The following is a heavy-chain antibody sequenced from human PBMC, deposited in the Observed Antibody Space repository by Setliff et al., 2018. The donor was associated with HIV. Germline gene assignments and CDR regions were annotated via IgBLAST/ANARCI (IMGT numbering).Heavy chain of an antibody. CDR3: VRGHCNSDKCWYTWFDP. CDR2: IGSYSGYT. J-gene: IGHJ5*02. CDR1: HYTLINYG. V-gene: IGHV1-18*01. Sequence: ASVKVSCKASHYTLINYGVSWVRQAPGQGLEWMGWIGSYSGYTIYAQKFQDRLTMTTDTSTTTASMELRSLRSDDTAVCYCVRGHCNSDKCWYTWFDPWGQGTLVTVSS. D-gene: IGHD2-2*01.